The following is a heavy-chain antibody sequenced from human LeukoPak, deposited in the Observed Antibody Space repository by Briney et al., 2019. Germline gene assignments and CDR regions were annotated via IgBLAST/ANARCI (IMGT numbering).Heavy chain of an antibody. J-gene: IGHJ4*02. CDR1: GLAFSSYA. CDR3: AKVTNIAAKVPNYFDY. V-gene: IGHV3-23*01. D-gene: IGHD6-13*01. Sequence: GGSLRLSCAASGLAFSSYAMSWVRQAPGKGLEWVSTISVASNTFYADSVKGRLIISRDNSRNTVYLQMTSLRADDTTVYYCAKVTNIAAKVPNYFDYWGQGTLVTVSS. CDR2: ISVASNT.